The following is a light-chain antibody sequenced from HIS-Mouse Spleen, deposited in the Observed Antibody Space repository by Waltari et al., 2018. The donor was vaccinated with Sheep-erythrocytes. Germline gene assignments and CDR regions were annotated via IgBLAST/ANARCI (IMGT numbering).Light chain of an antibody. Sequence: DIVMTQSPLSLPVTPGEPASISCRSSQSLLHSNGYNYLDWYLQKPGQSPQLLIYLGSNRASGVPDRFSGSGSGTDITLTISCLQSEDFATYYCQQYYSFPYTFGQGTKLEIK. CDR1: QSLLHSNGYNY. CDR2: LGS. V-gene: IGKV2-28*01. J-gene: IGKJ2*01. CDR3: QQYYSFPYT.